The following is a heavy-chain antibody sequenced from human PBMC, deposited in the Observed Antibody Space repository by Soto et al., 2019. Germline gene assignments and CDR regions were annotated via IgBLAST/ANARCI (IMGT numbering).Heavy chain of an antibody. J-gene: IGHJ4*02. CDR1: GLSFSVYY. CDR3: ARGWYDILTGPQGFDY. D-gene: IGHD3-9*01. Sequence: SETLSLTFAVYGLSFSVYYWSWIRSPPGKGLEWIGEINHSGSTNYNPSLKSRVTISVDTSKNQFSLKLSSVTAADTAVYYCARGWYDILTGPQGFDYWGQGTLVTVS. CDR2: INHSGST. V-gene: IGHV4-34*01.